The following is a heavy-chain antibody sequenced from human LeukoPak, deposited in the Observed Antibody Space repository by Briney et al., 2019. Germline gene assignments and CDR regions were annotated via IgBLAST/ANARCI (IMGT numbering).Heavy chain of an antibody. CDR2: IHHSGSS. CDR1: GGSISSYY. V-gene: IGHV4-59*08. Sequence: SETLSLTCTVSGGSISSYYWSWIRQPPGKGLEWIGYIHHSGSSNYNSSLKSRLSISLDTSKNQFSLKLSSVTAADTAVYYCARHFSNLDSSSWYAVWGQGTLVTVSS. J-gene: IGHJ4*02. CDR3: ARHFSNLDSSSWYAV. D-gene: IGHD6-13*01.